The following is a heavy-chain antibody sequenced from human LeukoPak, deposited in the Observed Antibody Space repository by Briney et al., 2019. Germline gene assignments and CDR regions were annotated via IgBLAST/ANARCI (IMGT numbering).Heavy chain of an antibody. Sequence: GGSLRLSCAASGFTFSSYSMNWVRQAPGKGLEWVSYISSSSSTIYYADSVKGRFTISRDNAKNSLYLQMNSLRAEDTAVYYCARDAWVYIAANDSYYCYDMDVWGKGTTVTVSS. J-gene: IGHJ6*03. CDR3: ARDAWVYIAANDSYYCYDMDV. V-gene: IGHV3-48*04. CDR2: ISSSSSTI. D-gene: IGHD6-25*01. CDR1: GFTFSSYS.